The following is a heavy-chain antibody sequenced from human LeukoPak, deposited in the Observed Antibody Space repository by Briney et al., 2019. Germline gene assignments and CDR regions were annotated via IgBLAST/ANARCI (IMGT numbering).Heavy chain of an antibody. V-gene: IGHV1-8*02. D-gene: IGHD6-19*01. CDR1: GYTFTSYD. CDR3: ARGLRIAVAAFGP. Sequence: GASVKVSCKASGYTFTSYDINWVRQATGQGLEWMGWMNPNSGNTGCAQKFQGRVTMTRNTSISTAYMELSSLRSEDTAVYYCARGLRIAVAAFGPWGQGTLVTVSS. CDR2: MNPNSGNT. J-gene: IGHJ5*02.